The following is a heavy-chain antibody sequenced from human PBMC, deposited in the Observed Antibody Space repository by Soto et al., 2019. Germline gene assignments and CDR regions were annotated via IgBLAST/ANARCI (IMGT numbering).Heavy chain of an antibody. Sequence: QVQLVQSGAEVKKPGASVKVSCKASGYTFTSYSISWVRQAPGQGLEWMGWISAYNGNTNYAQMLQGRVTMTTDTSTNPAYMELRSLSCDVTAVYYCARDAPPADFWGQGTLVTVSS. CDR2: ISAYNGNT. V-gene: IGHV1-18*04. J-gene: IGHJ4*02. CDR3: ARDAPPADF. CDR1: GYTFTSYS.